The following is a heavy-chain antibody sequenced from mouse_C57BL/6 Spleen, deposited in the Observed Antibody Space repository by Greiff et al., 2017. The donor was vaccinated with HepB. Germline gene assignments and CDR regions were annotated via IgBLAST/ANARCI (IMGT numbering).Heavy chain of an antibody. CDR1: GYTFTDYE. D-gene: IGHD2-4*01. V-gene: IGHV1-15*01. Sequence: VKLMESGAELVRPGASVTLSCKASGYTFTDYEMHWVKQTPVHGLEWIGAIDPETGGTAYNQKFKGKAILTADKSSSTAYMELRSLTSEDSAVYYCTYDYFFDYWGQGTTLTVSS. CDR3: TYDYFFDY. J-gene: IGHJ2*01. CDR2: IDPETGGT.